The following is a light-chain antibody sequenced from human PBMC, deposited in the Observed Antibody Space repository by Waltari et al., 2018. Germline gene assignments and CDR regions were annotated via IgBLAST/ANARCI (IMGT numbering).Light chain of an antibody. J-gene: IGKJ1*01. CDR3: QDYNTYT. V-gene: IGKV1-5*03. CDR1: QRISPL. Sequence: DIQMTQSPSTLSASVGDRVTITCRASQRISPLLAWVQQKPGKAPKLLLHKESILQSGVPSRFSGSGAGTEYTLTISSLQPDDLATYYCQDYNTYTFGQGTKVGIK. CDR2: KES.